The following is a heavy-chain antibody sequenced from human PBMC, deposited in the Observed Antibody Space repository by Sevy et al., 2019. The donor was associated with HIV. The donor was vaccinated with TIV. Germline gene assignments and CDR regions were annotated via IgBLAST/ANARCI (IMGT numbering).Heavy chain of an antibody. CDR3: ATSRSGYFDSTSYYIH. CDR2: IYPDDSDT. J-gene: IGHJ4*02. V-gene: IGHV5-51*01. Sequence: GESLKISCKGSGYSFTSHWIGWVRHMPGKGLEWMGIIYPDDSDTRYSPSFQGQVTFSADKSISTAYLQSSSLKASDTAMYYCATSRSGYFDSTSYYIHWGQGTLVTVSS. CDR1: GYSFTSHW. D-gene: IGHD3-22*01.